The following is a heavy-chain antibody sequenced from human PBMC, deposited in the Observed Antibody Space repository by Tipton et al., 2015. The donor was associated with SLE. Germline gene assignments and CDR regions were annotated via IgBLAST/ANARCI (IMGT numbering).Heavy chain of an antibody. Sequence: TLSLTCTVSGGSISSYYWSWIRQPAGKGLEWIGRIYTSGSTNYNPPLKSRVTMSVRTTKNQFSLKLSSVTAADTAVYYCARDPPPPYFYGRDVWGQGTTVTVSS. V-gene: IGHV4-4*07. CDR1: GGSISSYY. J-gene: IGHJ6*02. CDR3: ARDPPPPYFYGRDV. CDR2: IYTSGST.